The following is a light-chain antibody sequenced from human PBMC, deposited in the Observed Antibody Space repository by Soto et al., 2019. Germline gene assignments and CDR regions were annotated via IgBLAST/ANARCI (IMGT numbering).Light chain of an antibody. J-gene: IGKJ1*01. Sequence: EIVLAQSPGTLSLSPGERATLSCRASQSVSSNYLAWYQRKPGQTPRLLIYAASSRATGVPDRFSGSGSGTDFTLTISRLEPGDFAVYYCQQYGRSPAKFGQGTKVDIK. CDR1: QSVSSNY. CDR3: QQYGRSPAK. CDR2: AAS. V-gene: IGKV3-20*01.